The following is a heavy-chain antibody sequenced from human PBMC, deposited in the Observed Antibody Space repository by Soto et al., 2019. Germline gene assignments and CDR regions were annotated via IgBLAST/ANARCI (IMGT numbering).Heavy chain of an antibody. Sequence: QVQLQESGPGLVKPSQTLSLTCTVSGGSISSGGYYWSWIRQHPGKGLEWIGYIYYSGSTYYNPSLKSRVTISVDRSKNQFSLKLSCVTAADTAVYYCARELRFGEDYYGMDVWGQGTTVTVSS. D-gene: IGHD3-10*01. CDR1: GGSISSGGYY. CDR3: ARELRFGEDYYGMDV. V-gene: IGHV4-31*03. CDR2: IYYSGST. J-gene: IGHJ6*02.